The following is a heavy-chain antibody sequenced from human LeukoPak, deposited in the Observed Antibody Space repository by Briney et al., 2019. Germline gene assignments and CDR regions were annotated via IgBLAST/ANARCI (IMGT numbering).Heavy chain of an antibody. J-gene: IGHJ4*02. CDR1: GFTFSSYA. D-gene: IGHD3-22*01. CDR3: ARGSPTLYYYDSSGYYSDFDY. CDR2: ISYDGSNK. Sequence: GGSLRLSCAASGFTFSSYAMHWVRQAPGKGLEWVAVISYDGSNKYYADSVKGRFTISRDNSKNTLYLQMNSLRAEDTAVYYCARGSPTLYYYDSSGYYSDFDYWGQGTLVTVSS. V-gene: IGHV3-30-3*01.